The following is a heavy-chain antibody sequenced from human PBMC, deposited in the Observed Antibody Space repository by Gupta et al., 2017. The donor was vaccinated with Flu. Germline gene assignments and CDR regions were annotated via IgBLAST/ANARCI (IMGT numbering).Heavy chain of an antibody. V-gene: IGHV3-48*03. CDR3: TREDYYAGGGYYFYDAFDI. CDR2: ISSGGSTI. CDR1: GPDFTTYE. D-gene: IGHD3-22*01. Sequence: EVRLVESGGGLVQPGGSLRLSCVASGPDFTTYEMNWVRQAPGKGLEWISYISSGGSTIYYAGSVKGRFTISRDNAKNSLYLQMDNLGVEDTAVYYCTREDYYAGGGYYFYDAFDIWGQGTGVTVSS. J-gene: IGHJ3*02.